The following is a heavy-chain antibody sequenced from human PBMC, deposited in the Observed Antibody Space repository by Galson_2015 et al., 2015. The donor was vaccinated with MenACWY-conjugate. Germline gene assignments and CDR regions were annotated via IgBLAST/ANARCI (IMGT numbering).Heavy chain of an antibody. J-gene: IGHJ3*02. V-gene: IGHV5-51*01. D-gene: IGHD2-8*01. CDR1: GYSFTTYW. CDR3: ARHKGLKGAFDI. CDR2: IYPGDSDT. Sequence: QSGAEVKKPGESLKISCKASGYSFTTYWIVWVRQMPGKGLEWMGIIYPGDSDTRYSPSFQGQVTISAVKSNNTAHLQWSGLKASDTAMYYCARHKGLKGAFDIWGQGTMVTVSS.